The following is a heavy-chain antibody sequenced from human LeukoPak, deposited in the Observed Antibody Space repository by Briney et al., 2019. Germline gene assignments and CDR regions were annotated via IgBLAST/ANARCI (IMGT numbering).Heavy chain of an antibody. Sequence: GGSLRLSCAASGFTFTSYGLSWVRQAPGKGLDWVSAISGSGDSTYYADSVKGRFTISRDNSKNTLYLQMNRLRAEDTAIYYCAKDSRSSGWYNWFDPWGQGTLVTVSS. V-gene: IGHV3-23*01. D-gene: IGHD6-19*01. J-gene: IGHJ5*02. CDR2: ISGSGDST. CDR1: GFTFTSYG. CDR3: AKDSRSSGWYNWFDP.